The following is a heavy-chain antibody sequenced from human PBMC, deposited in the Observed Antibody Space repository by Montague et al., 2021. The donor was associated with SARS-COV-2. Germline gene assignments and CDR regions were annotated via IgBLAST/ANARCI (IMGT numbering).Heavy chain of an antibody. CDR1: GGSISSGSYY. CDR3: AREPFSPLYYYYYGMDV. Sequence: TLSLTCTVSGGSISSGSYYWSWIREPAGKGLEWIGRIYISGSTNYNPSLKSRVTISVDTSKNQFSLKLSSVTAADTAVYYCAREPFSPLYYYYYGMDVWGQGTTVTVSS. D-gene: IGHD3-3*02. CDR2: IYISGST. V-gene: IGHV4-61*02. J-gene: IGHJ6*02.